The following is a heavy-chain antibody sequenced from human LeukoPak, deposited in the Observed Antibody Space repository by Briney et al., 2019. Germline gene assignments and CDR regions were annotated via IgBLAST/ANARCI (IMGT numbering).Heavy chain of an antibody. D-gene: IGHD5-12*01. CDR2: IRSKTNSYAT. CDR3: ARELGYSGYDLHFDY. V-gene: IGHV3-73*01. CDR1: GFTFSGSA. J-gene: IGHJ4*02. Sequence: GGPLRLSCAASGFTFSGSAMHWVRQASGRGLQWVGRIRSKTNSYATSYAASVKGRFALSRDDSKNTAYLQMNSLRAEDTAVYYCARELGYSGYDLHFDYWGQGTLVTVSS.